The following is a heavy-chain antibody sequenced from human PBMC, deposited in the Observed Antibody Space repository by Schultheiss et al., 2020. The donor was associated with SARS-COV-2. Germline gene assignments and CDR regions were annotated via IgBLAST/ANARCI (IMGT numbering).Heavy chain of an antibody. CDR3: ARQISSSSPRVDY. V-gene: IGHV4-59*08. J-gene: IGHJ4*02. CDR1: GGSISSYY. Sequence: SETLSLTCTVSGGSISSYYWSWIRQHPGKGLEWIGYIYYSGSTYYNASLKSRVTISVDTSKNQFSLKLSSVTAADTAVYYCARQISSSSPRVDYWGQGTLVTVSS. CDR2: IYYSGST. D-gene: IGHD6-6*01.